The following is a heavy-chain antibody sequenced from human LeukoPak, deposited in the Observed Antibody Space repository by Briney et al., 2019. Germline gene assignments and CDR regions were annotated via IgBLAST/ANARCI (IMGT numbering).Heavy chain of an antibody. J-gene: IGHJ5*02. CDR2: INPNSGGT. D-gene: IGHD6-19*01. CDR3: ARKVSSGWVTGWFDP. CDR1: GYTFTGYY. Sequence: GASVKVSCKASGYTFTGYYMHWVRQAPGQGLEWMGWINPNSGGTNYAQKFQGRVTMTRDTSISTAYMELRSLRSDDTAVYYCARKVSSGWVTGWFDPWGQGTLVTVSS. V-gene: IGHV1-2*02.